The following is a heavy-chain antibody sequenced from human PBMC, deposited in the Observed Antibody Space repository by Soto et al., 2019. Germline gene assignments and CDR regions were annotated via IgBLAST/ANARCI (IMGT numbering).Heavy chain of an antibody. CDR3: ARWACSSTSCLSYYYYYYMDV. CDR1: GGSFSGYY. D-gene: IGHD2-2*01. Sequence: SETLSLTCAVYGGSFSGYYWSWIRQPPGKGLEWIGEINHSGSTNYNPSLNSRVTISVDTSKNQFSLKLSSVTAADTAVYYCARWACSSTSCLSYYYYYYMDVWGKGTTVTVSS. J-gene: IGHJ6*03. V-gene: IGHV4-34*01. CDR2: INHSGST.